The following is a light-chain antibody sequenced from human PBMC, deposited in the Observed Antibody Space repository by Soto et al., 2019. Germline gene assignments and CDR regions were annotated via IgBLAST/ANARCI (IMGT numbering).Light chain of an antibody. CDR2: HAS. J-gene: IGKJ4*01. CDR1: QSVSNN. V-gene: IGKV3-15*01. CDR3: QQYNKWPLT. Sequence: EIVMTQSPATLSVSPGERATLSCRASQSVSNNLAWYQQKPVQAPRLLIYHASTRATGIPARFSGGGSGTEFTLTISSLQSEDFAVYYCQQYNKWPLTFGGGTKVEIK.